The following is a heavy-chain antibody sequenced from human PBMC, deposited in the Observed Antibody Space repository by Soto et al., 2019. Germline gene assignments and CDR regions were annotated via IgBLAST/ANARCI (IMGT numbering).Heavy chain of an antibody. J-gene: IGHJ6*02. CDR3: ARSYDILTGYYSYYYGMDV. D-gene: IGHD3-9*01. CDR1: GFTFSSYA. V-gene: IGHV3-30*04. CDR2: ISYDGSNK. Sequence: GGSLRLSCAASGFTFSSYAMHWVRQAPGKGLEWVAVISYDGSNKYYADSVKGRFTISRDNSKNTLYLQMNSLRAEDTAVYYCARSYDILTGYYSYYYGMDVWGQGTTVTVSS.